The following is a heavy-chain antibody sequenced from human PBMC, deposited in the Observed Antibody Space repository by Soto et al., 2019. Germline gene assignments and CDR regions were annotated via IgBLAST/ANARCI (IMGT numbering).Heavy chain of an antibody. Sequence: QVQLQESGPGLVKPSQTLSLTCTVSGGSISSGGYYWSWIRQHPGKGLEWIGYIYYSGSTYYNPSLKSRVTISVDTSKNHFSLKLSSVTAADTAVYYCARAAIRFLVDYGMDVWGQGTTVTVSS. CDR2: IYYSGST. D-gene: IGHD3-3*01. V-gene: IGHV4-31*03. J-gene: IGHJ6*02. CDR1: GGSISSGGYY. CDR3: ARAAIRFLVDYGMDV.